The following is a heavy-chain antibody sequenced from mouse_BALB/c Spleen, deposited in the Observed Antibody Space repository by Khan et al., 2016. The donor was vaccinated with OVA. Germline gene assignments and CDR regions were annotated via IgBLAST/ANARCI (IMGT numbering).Heavy chain of an antibody. CDR2: INTHSGVP. J-gene: IGHJ4*01. CDR1: GYTFTTAG. D-gene: IGHD2-14*01. Sequence: QIQLVQSGPELKKPGETVRISCKASGYTFTTAGMQWVQKMPGKGLKWIGWINTHSGVPKYAEDFKGRFAFSLDTSASTASLQITNLKNEDTATYFCAGGGAAYNRNDGGAMDYGGQGTSVTVSS. CDR3: AGGGAAYNRNDGGAMDY. V-gene: IGHV9-4*02.